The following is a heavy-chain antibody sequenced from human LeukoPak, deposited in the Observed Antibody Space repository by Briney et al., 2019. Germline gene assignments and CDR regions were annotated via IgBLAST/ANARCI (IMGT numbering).Heavy chain of an antibody. CDR2: IYGSGVSI. CDR1: GFAFEKYV. V-gene: IGHV3-23*01. J-gene: IGHJ4*02. CDR3: AKDLGWELPAEAY. Sequence: GGSLRLSCVASGFAFEKYVMNWVRQAPGKGLEWLATIYGSGVSISYADSVKGRFTISRDNSNNTLYLQMNSLRAEDTAMYFCAKDLGWELPAEAYWGQGILVTVSS. D-gene: IGHD1-26*01.